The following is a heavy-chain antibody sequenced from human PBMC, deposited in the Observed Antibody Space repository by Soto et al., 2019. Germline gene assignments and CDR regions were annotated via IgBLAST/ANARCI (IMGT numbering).Heavy chain of an antibody. Sequence: SETLSLTCTVSGGSIRGYYWIWIRQPAGKGLEWIGHIYNSGRTNYNPSLKSRVSMSVDTSKDQFCLTLTSVTAADTAVYYCARVRKYYCDSSGYYVLPFDPWGQGTLVTVSS. D-gene: IGHD3-22*01. CDR3: ARVRKYYCDSSGYYVLPFDP. CDR2: IYNSGRT. J-gene: IGHJ5*02. CDR1: GGSIRGYY. V-gene: IGHV4-4*07.